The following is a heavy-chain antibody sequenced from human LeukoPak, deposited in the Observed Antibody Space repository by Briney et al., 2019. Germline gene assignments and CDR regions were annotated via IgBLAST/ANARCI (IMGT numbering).Heavy chain of an antibody. CDR2: ISSSSSYI. V-gene: IGHV3-21*01. Sequence: PGASLRLSCVASGFTFSSYSTNWVRQAPGKGLEWVSSISSSSSYISYADSVKGRFTISRDIAKNSLYLQMNSLRAEDTAVYYCARDLHYYGSGLDYWGQGTLVTVSS. D-gene: IGHD3-10*01. J-gene: IGHJ4*02. CDR1: GFTFSSYS. CDR3: ARDLHYYGSGLDY.